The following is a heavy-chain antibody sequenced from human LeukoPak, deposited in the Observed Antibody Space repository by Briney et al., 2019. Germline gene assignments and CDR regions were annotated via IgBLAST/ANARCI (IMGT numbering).Heavy chain of an antibody. CDR3: AKKIGTGPGHNWFDP. J-gene: IGHJ5*02. CDR2: ISSSSNTI. Sequence: GGSLRLSCAASGFTFSDYYMSWIRQAPGKGLEWVSYISSSSNTIYYADSVKGRFTVSRDNSRDTLYLQMNSLRAEDTALYYCAKKIGTGPGHNWFDPWGQGTLVTVSS. V-gene: IGHV3-11*01. CDR1: GFTFSDYY. D-gene: IGHD2-8*02.